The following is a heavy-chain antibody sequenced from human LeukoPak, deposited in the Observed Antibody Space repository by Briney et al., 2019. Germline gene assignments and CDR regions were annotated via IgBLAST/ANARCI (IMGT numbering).Heavy chain of an antibody. J-gene: IGHJ4*02. Sequence: GGSLRLSCAASGFTFSSYWMHWVRQAPGKGLVWVSRINSDGSSTSYADSVKGRFTISRDNAKNTLHLLVNSLRAEDTAVYYCARESDSFDYWGQGTLVAVSS. CDR1: GFTFSSYW. CDR2: INSDGSST. CDR3: ARESDSFDY. V-gene: IGHV3-74*01.